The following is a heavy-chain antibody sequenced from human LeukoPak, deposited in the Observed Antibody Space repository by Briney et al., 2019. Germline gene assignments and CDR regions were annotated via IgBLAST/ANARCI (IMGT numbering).Heavy chain of an antibody. CDR3: ARRAGRGRSSSYFDY. J-gene: IGHJ4*02. CDR2: IYPGDSDT. Sequence: GESLKISCKGSGYSFTIYWIGWVRQMPGKGLEWMGIIYPGDSDTRYSPSFQGQVTISADKSISTAYLQWSSLKASDTAMYYCARRAGRGRSSSYFDYWGQGTLVTVSS. CDR1: GYSFTIYW. V-gene: IGHV5-51*01. D-gene: IGHD6-6*01.